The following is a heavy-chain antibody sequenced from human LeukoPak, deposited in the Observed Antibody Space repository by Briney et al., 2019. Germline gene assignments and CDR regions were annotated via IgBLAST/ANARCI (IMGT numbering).Heavy chain of an antibody. CDR1: GFTFSSYG. CDR2: IRYDGSNK. CDR3: AKSQATVVTPPSRYYYYMDV. Sequence: TGGSLRLSCAASGFTFSSYGMHWVRQAPGKGLEWVAFIRYDGSNKYYADSVKGRFTISRDNSKNTLYLQMNSLRAEDTAVYYCAKSQATVVTPPSRYYYYMDVWGKGTTVTVSS. V-gene: IGHV3-30*02. D-gene: IGHD4-23*01. J-gene: IGHJ6*03.